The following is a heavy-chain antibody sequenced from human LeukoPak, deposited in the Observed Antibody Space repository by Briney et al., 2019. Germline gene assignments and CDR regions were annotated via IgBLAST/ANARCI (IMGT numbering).Heavy chain of an antibody. V-gene: IGHV3-11*01. CDR3: ARYSSSWYYYYGMDV. Sequence: GGSLRLSCAASGFTFSDYYMSWIRQAPGKGLEWVSYISSSGSTIYYADPVKGRFTISRDNAKNSLYLQMNSLRAEDTAVYYCARYSSSWYYYYGMDVWGQGTTVTVSS. CDR2: ISSSGSTI. D-gene: IGHD6-13*01. J-gene: IGHJ6*02. CDR1: GFTFSDYY.